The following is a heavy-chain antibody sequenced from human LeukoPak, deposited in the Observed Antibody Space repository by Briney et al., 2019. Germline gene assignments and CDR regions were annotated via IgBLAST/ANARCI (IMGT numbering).Heavy chain of an antibody. CDR3: ARSGDLQYYFDY. D-gene: IGHD4-17*01. CDR2: INWNGGST. CDR1: GFTFSNYW. J-gene: IGHJ4*02. Sequence: PGGSLRLSCAASGFTFSNYWMTWVRQAPGKGLEWVSGINWNGGSTGYADSVKGRFTISRDNAKNSLYLQMNSLRAEDTALYYCARSGDLQYYFDYWGQGTLVTVSS. V-gene: IGHV3-20*04.